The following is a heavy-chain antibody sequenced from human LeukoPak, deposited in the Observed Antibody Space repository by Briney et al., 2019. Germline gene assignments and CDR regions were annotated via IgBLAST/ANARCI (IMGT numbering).Heavy chain of an antibody. CDR3: ARERLVSAPFDY. D-gene: IGHD3-22*01. Sequence: SETLSLTCTVSGGSISSYYWSWIRQPPGKGLEGFGYIYYSGSTNYNPSLKSRVTISVDTSKNQFSLKLSSVTAADTAVYYCARERLVSAPFDYWGQGTLVTVSS. CDR2: IYYSGST. CDR1: GGSISSYY. J-gene: IGHJ4*02. V-gene: IGHV4-59*01.